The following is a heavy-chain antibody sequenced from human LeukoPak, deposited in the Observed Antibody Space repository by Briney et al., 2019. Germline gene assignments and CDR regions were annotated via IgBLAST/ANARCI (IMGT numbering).Heavy chain of an antibody. V-gene: IGHV3-30-3*02. D-gene: IGHD1-26*01. CDR1: GFTFSSYA. CDR3: AGGSYSTVGYYGMDV. J-gene: IGHJ6*02. CDR2: ISYDGSNK. Sequence: PGRSLRLSCAASGFTFSSYAMHWVRQAPGKGLDWVAVISYDGSNKYYADSVKGRFTISRDNSKNTLYLQMNSLRAEDTAVYYCAGGSYSTVGYYGMDVWGQGTTVTVSS.